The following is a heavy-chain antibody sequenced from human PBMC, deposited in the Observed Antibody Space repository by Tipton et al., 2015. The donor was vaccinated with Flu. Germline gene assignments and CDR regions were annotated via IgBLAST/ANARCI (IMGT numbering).Heavy chain of an antibody. Sequence: TLSLTCNVSGDSISTGSHYWNWIRQPAGKGLEWIGRIYTSGSTTYNPSLKSRVTISVDTSKNQFSLRLNSVTAPDTAMYYCARDYCSGGICYPDYWGQGTLVTVSS. V-gene: IGHV4-61*02. D-gene: IGHD2-15*01. CDR2: IYTSGST. J-gene: IGHJ4*02. CDR1: GDSISTGSHY. CDR3: ARDYCSGGICYPDY.